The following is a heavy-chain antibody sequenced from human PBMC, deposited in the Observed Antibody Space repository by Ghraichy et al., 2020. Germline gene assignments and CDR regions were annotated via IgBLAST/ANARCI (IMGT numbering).Heavy chain of an antibody. CDR2: IYYSGST. Sequence: SETLSLTCTVSGGSISSYYWSWIRQPPGKGLEWIGYIYYSGSTNYNPSLKSRVTISVDTSKNQFSLKLSSVTAADTTVYYCARGGRVVPAAIPSEPYYYYGMDVWGQVTTVTVSS. V-gene: IGHV4-59*01. CDR3: ARGGRVVPAAIPSEPYYYYGMDV. J-gene: IGHJ6*02. CDR1: GGSISSYY. D-gene: IGHD2-2*02.